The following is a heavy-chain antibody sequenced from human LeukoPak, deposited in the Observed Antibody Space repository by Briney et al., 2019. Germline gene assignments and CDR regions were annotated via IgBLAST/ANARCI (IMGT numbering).Heavy chain of an antibody. CDR1: GYSITSGYY. Sequence: SETLSLTCAVSGYSITSGYYWGWIRQPPGKGLEWIGSIYQSESTYYNPSLKSRVTISVDTSKNQFSLKLNSVTAADTAVYYCARDARQADYWGQGTLVTVSS. CDR2: IYQSEST. J-gene: IGHJ4*02. CDR3: ARDARQADY. V-gene: IGHV4-38-2*02.